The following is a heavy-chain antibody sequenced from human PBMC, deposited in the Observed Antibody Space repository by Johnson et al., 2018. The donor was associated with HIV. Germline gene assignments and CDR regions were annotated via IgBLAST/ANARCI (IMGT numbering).Heavy chain of an antibody. V-gene: IGHV3-66*01. D-gene: IGHD1-14*01. J-gene: IGHJ3*02. CDR2: IYSGGST. Sequence: VQLVESGGGLVKPGGSLRLSCVASGFTVSSNYMSWVRQAPGKGLEWVSVIYSGGSTYYADSVKGRFTISRDDSKNTLYLQMNSLKTEDTAVYYCTTTRAFDIWGQGTMVTVSS. CDR1: GFTVSSNY. CDR3: TTTRAFDI.